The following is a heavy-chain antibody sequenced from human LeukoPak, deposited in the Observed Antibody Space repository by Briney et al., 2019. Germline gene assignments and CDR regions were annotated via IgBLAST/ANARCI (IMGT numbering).Heavy chain of an antibody. D-gene: IGHD3-10*01. V-gene: IGHV1-46*01. CDR2: INPSGGST. J-gene: IGHJ4*02. Sequence: ASVKVSCKASGYTFPSYYMHWVRQAPGQGLEWMGIINPSGGSTSYAQKFQGRVTMTRDTSTSTVYMELSSLRSEDTAVYYCAREAYGVPLDYWGQGTLVFVSS. CDR1: GYTFPSYY. CDR3: AREAYGVPLDY.